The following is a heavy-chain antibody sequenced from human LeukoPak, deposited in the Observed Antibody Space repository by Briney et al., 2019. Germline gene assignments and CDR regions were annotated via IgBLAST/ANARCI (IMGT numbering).Heavy chain of an antibody. D-gene: IGHD2-8*01. V-gene: IGHV3-48*04. J-gene: IGHJ5*02. CDR1: EFTFSSYG. CDR3: AKMVSGFPNWFDP. CDR2: ISGSTTTI. Sequence: PGGSLRLSCVASEFTFSSYGMNWVRQTPGGGLEWLSYISGSTTTIHYADSVKGRFTISRDNAKNSLYLQMNSLRAEDTAMYYCAKMVSGFPNWFDPWGQGTLVTISS.